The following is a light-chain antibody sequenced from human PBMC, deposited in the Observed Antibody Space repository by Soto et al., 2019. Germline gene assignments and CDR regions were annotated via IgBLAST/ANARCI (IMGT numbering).Light chain of an antibody. CDR3: QQRSSWPLT. Sequence: EIVLTQSPATLSLSPGETATLSCRASQSVSSSLAWYQQKPGQPPRLLIYDASNRATGIPARFSGSGSGTDFTLTVSSLEPEDFAVYYCQQRSSWPLTFGGGTKVEIK. V-gene: IGKV3-11*01. CDR1: QSVSSS. CDR2: DAS. J-gene: IGKJ4*01.